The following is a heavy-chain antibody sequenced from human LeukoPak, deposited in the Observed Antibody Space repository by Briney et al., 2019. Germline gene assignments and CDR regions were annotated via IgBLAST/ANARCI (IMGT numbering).Heavy chain of an antibody. CDR2: IKQDGSEK. J-gene: IGHJ4*02. CDR1: GFSFSSYG. CDR3: AKDRPGSFDY. V-gene: IGHV3-7*01. Sequence: PGGSLRLSCVASGFSFSSYGMHWVRQAPGKGLEWVANIKQDGSEKYVDSVKGRFTISRGNSKNTLYLQMNSLRAEDTAVYYCAKDRPGSFDYWGQGTLVTVSS.